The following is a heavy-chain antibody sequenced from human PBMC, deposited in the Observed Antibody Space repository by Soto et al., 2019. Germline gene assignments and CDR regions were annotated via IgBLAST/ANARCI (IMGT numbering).Heavy chain of an antibody. CDR2: ISVSDAFI. V-gene: IGHV3-23*01. Sequence: GGSLRLSCAASGFNVGAFAVNWVRQAPGKGLEWVSGISVSDAFIYYADSVRGRFSISRDASENILYLQMNSLRVDGTALYYCTRETVAGITGLDYWGPGTLVTVSS. J-gene: IGHJ4*02. CDR3: TRETVAGITGLDY. CDR1: GFNVGAFA. D-gene: IGHD1-20*01.